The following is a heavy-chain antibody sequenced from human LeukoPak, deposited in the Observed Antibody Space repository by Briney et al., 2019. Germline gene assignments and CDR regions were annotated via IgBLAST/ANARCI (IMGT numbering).Heavy chain of an antibody. V-gene: IGHV4-34*01. D-gene: IGHD7-27*01. CDR1: GGSFSGYY. CDR2: INHSGST. J-gene: IGHJ4*02. Sequence: PSETLSLTCAVYGGSFSGYYWSWIRQPPGKGLEWIGEINHSGSTNYNPSLKSRVTISVDTSKNQFSLKLGSVTAADTAVYYCARYGATGGFDYWGQGTLVTVSS. CDR3: ARYGATGGFDY.